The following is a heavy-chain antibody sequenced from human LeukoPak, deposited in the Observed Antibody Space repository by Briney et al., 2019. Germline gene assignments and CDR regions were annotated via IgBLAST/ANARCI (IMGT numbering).Heavy chain of an antibody. CDR1: GGSISTYY. V-gene: IGHV4-59*01. Sequence: AETLSLTCAVSGGSISTYYWSWVRQPPGKGLEWIGYIYYSGSANYNPSLKSRVTISVDTSKNQFSLKLSSVTAADTAVYYCAREITVIGAFDIWGQGTMVTVSS. J-gene: IGHJ3*02. CDR2: IYYSGSA. CDR3: AREITVIGAFDI. D-gene: IGHD4-11*01.